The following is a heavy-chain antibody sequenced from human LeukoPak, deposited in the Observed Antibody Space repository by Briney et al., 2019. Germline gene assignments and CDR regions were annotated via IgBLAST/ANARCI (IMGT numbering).Heavy chain of an antibody. CDR1: GFTFSSYS. CDR2: ISVITSTI. CDR3: ARAIRPPFASYHISGVDV. V-gene: IGHV3-48*01. Sequence: GGSLRLSCAASGFTFSSYSMNWVRQAPGKGLEGVSYISVITSTIDHTDSVKCRFTISRSKTKNSLYLQINSLRAEDTSVYYSARAIRPPFASYHISGVDVWGKGTTVTVSS. J-gene: IGHJ6*04. D-gene: IGHD3-10*01.